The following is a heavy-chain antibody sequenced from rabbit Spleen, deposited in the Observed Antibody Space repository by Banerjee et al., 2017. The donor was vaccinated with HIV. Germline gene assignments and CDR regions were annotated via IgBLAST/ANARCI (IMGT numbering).Heavy chain of an antibody. J-gene: IGHJ4*01. CDR3: ARGSAAMTMVITGYYLGL. D-gene: IGHD2-1*01. CDR2: INIVTGKS. Sequence: EQLEESGGGLVKPEGSLTLTCKASGVSLNDKDVMCWVRQAPGKGLEWIACINIVTGKSVYASWAKGRFTMSRTSSTTVTLQMTSLTAADTATYFCARGSAAMTMVITGYYLGLWGPGTLVTVS. CDR1: GVSLNDKDV. V-gene: IGHV1S45*01.